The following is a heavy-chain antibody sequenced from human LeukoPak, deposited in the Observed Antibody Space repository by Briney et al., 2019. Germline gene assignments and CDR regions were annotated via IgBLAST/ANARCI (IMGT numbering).Heavy chain of an antibody. CDR3: ARDRVGSGSPPPLQPLDY. D-gene: IGHD3-22*01. Sequence: GGSLRLSCAASGFTFSSYEMNWVRQAPGKGLEWVSYISSSGSTIYYADSVKGRFTISRDNAKNSLYLQMNSLRAEDTAVYYCARDRVGSGSPPPLQPLDYWGQGTLVTVSS. CDR2: ISSSGSTI. CDR1: GFTFSSYE. J-gene: IGHJ4*02. V-gene: IGHV3-48*03.